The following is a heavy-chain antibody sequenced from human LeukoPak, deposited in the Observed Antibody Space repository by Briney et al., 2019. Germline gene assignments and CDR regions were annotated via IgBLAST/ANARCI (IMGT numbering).Heavy chain of an antibody. V-gene: IGHV1-2*02. CDR3: ARGGTGPPGYVPLRDYYYYGMDV. Sequence: GASVKVSCKASGYTFTGYYMHWVRQAPGQGLEWMGWINPNSGGTNYAQKFQGRVTMTRDTSISTAYMELSRLRSDDTAVYYCARGGTGPPGYVPLRDYYYYGMDVWGQGTTVTVSS. CDR2: INPNSGGT. D-gene: IGHD3-9*01. CDR1: GYTFTGYY. J-gene: IGHJ6*02.